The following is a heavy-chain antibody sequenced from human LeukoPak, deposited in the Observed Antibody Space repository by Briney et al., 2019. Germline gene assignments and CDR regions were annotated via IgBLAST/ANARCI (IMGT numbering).Heavy chain of an antibody. V-gene: IGHV1-2*02. J-gene: IGHJ4*02. CDR1: GYTFTGYY. D-gene: IGHD3-10*01. Sequence: GASVKVSCKASGYTFTGYYMHWVRQAPGQGLEWMGWINPNSGGTNYAQKFQGRVTMTRDTSISTAYMELSRLRSDDTAVYYCARDSPSYYYGSGSYYTMGPPRGHIDYWGQGTLVTVSS. CDR2: INPNSGGT. CDR3: ARDSPSYYYGSGSYYTMGPPRGHIDY.